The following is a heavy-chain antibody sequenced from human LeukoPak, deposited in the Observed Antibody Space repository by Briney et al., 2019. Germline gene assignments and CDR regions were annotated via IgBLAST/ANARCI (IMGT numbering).Heavy chain of an antibody. V-gene: IGHV1-69*05. Sequence: ASVKVSCKASGGTFSSYAISWVRQAPGQGLEWMGGIIPIFGTANYAQKFQGRVTITTDESTSTAYMELSSLRSEDTAVYYCARAHDYGDYVDYWGQGTLVTVSS. D-gene: IGHD4-17*01. CDR1: GGTFSSYA. J-gene: IGHJ4*02. CDR3: ARAHDYGDYVDY. CDR2: IIPIFGTA.